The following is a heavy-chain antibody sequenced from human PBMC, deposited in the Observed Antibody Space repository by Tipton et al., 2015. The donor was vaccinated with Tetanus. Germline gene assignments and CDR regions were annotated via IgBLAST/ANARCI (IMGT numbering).Heavy chain of an antibody. CDR3: ARGPFAYDR. J-gene: IGHJ5*02. Sequence: TLSLTCTVSGGSVSSGSYYWSWIRQPPGKGLEWIGEIDHSGNTRYNPSLKSRLTISVDTSKDQFSLKLSSVVAADTAVYYCARGPFAYDRWGQGALVTVSS. CDR1: GGSVSSGSYY. V-gene: IGHV4-61*01. CDR2: IDHSGNT.